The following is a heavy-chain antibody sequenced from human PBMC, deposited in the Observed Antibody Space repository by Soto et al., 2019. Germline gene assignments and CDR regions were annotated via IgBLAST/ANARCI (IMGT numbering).Heavy chain of an antibody. J-gene: IGHJ4*02. CDR1: GFTFSSYG. D-gene: IGHD6-13*01. V-gene: IGHV3-30*18. CDR2: ISYDGSNK. Sequence: QVQLVESGGGVVQPGRSLRLSCAASGFTFSSYGMHWVRQAPGTGLEWVAVISYDGSNKYYADSVKGRFTISRDNSKNTLYLQMNSLRAEDTAVYYCANFHSSSWSPMGYWGQGTLVTVSS. CDR3: ANFHSSSWSPMGY.